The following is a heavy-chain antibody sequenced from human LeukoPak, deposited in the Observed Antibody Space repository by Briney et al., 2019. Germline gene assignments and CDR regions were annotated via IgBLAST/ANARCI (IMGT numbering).Heavy chain of an antibody. CDR1: GFTFSTFT. CDR2: IKGDASEK. D-gene: IGHD6-19*01. V-gene: IGHV3-7*01. CDR3: ARQAGVT. J-gene: IGHJ5*02. Sequence: PGGSLRLSCAASGFTFSTFTMNWVRHAPGKGLECVAHIKGDASEKYYLDSVKGRFTISRDNAKNSLYLQMNSLRAEDTAVYYCARQAGVTWGQGTLVTVSS.